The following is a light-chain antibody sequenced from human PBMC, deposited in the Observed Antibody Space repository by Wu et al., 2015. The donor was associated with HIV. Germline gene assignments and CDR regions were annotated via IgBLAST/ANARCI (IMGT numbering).Light chain of an antibody. CDR2: GAS. V-gene: IGKV3-20*01. CDR3: QQYGSSPRT. Sequence: EIVLTQSPGTLSLSPGERATLSCRASQSVSSSYLAWYQQKPGQAPWLLIYGASSRATGIPDRFSGSGPGTDFTLTISRLEPEDFAVYYCQQYGSSPRTFGQGTKVEI. J-gene: IGKJ1*01. CDR1: QSVSSSY.